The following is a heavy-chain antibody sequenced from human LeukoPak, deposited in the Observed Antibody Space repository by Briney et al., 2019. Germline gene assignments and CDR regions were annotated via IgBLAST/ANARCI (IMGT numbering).Heavy chain of an antibody. CDR1: GGSISSSSYY. V-gene: IGHV4-39*07. Sequence: SETLSLTCTVSGGSISSSSYYWGWIRQPPGKGLEWIGSIYYSGSTYYNPSLKSRVTISVDTSKNQFSLKLSSVTAADTAVYYCARAGRPEKYYFDYWGQGTLVTVSS. CDR2: IYYSGST. CDR3: ARAGRPEKYYFDY. J-gene: IGHJ4*02.